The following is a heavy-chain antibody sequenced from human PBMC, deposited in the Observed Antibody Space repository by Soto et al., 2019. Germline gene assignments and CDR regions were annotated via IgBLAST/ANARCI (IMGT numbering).Heavy chain of an antibody. V-gene: IGHV3-53*01. CDR2: LYDVDGS. Sequence: PGGSLRLSCAAFGLTISGKKYVAWVRQAPGKGLEWVSALYDVDGSFYADSVKGRFTTSSDSSKTTVYLQMNDLRPDDTAVYYCATWHEREHAYDVWGQGTTVTVS. D-gene: IGHD1-1*01. J-gene: IGHJ3*01. CDR3: ATWHEREHAYDV. CDR1: GLTISGKKY.